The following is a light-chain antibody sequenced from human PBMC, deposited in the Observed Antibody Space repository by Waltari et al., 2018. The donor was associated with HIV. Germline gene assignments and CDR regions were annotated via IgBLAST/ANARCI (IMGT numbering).Light chain of an antibody. CDR1: SSDVGSYNL. J-gene: IGLJ1*01. Sequence: QSALTQPASVSGSPGQSLTISCTGTSSDVGSYNLVSWYQQHPGKAPKRMIYEVSKRPSGVSNRFSGSKSGNTASLTISGLQAEDEADYYCCSYAGSSTYVFGTGTKVTVL. CDR2: EVS. V-gene: IGLV2-23*02. CDR3: CSYAGSSTYV.